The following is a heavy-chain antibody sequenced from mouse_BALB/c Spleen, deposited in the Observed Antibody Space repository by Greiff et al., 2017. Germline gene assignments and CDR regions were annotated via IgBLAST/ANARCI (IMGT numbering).Heavy chain of an antibody. Sequence: VQLQQSGAELAKPGASVKMSCKASGYTFTSYWMHWVKQRPGQGLEWIGYINPSTGYTEYNQKFKDKATLTADKSSSTAYMQLSSLSSEDSAVYYCAILTGYAMDYWGQGTSVTVSS. CDR3: AILTGYAMDY. CDR1: GYTFTSYW. J-gene: IGHJ4*01. V-gene: IGHV1-7*01. D-gene: IGHD4-1*01. CDR2: INPSTGYT.